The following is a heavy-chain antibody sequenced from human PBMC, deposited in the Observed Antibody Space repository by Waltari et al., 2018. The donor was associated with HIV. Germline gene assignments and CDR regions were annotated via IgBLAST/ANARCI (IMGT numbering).Heavy chain of an antibody. V-gene: IGHV3-48*03. D-gene: IGHD3-10*01. CDR3: ARAFMIRGTGAFDI. CDR2: ISSSGSTI. CDR1: GFTFSSSE. Sequence: EVQVVESGGGVVQHGGSLRLSCAASGFTFSSSEMTWVRQAPGKGLEWVSYISSSGSTIYFADAVKCRFTMSRDNAKNSLYLRMNSLRAEDTAVYYCARAFMIRGTGAFDIWGQGTMVTVSS. J-gene: IGHJ3*02.